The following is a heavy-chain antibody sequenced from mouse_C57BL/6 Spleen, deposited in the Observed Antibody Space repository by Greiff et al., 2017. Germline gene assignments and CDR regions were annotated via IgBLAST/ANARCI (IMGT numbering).Heavy chain of an antibody. J-gene: IGHJ1*03. V-gene: IGHV1-53*01. CDR1: GYTFISSW. CDR2: INPSNGGT. Sequence: QVQLQQSGTELVKPGASVKLSCKASGYTFISSWMHWVKQRPGQGLEWIGNINPSNGGTNYNEKFKSKATLTVDKTSSTAYMQLSSLTSEDAAVYYCGREEAYEYDDWDFDVWGTGTTVTVSA. D-gene: IGHD2-4*01. CDR3: GREEAYEYDDWDFDV.